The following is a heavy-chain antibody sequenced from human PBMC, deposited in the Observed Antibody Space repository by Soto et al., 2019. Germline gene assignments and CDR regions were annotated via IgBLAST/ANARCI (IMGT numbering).Heavy chain of an antibody. D-gene: IGHD3-10*02. J-gene: IGHJ4*02. CDR3: AKGRGCSWSLTPRVDF. CDR1: GFTFNNYA. Sequence: EVQLLESGGGLVQPGGSLRLSCAASGFTFNNYAMTWVRQAPGKGLEWVSAISGGGDTTSYADSVKGRFTVSRDGSKNTLYLQMSSLRAEDTALYYCAKGRGCSWSLTPRVDFWGQGTLCTVSS. V-gene: IGHV3-23*01. CDR2: ISGGGDTT.